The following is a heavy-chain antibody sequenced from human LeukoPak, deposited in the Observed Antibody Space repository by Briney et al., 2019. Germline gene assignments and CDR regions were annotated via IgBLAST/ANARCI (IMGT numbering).Heavy chain of an antibody. Sequence: GGSLRLSCAASGFSFSDHYMDWVRLAPGKGLEWVGRSRRKSMGYTTQYAASVKGRFTLSRDDSQNSLYLQMNNLETEDTAVYFCARDGGQNANTAFDVWGQGTMVTVSS. J-gene: IGHJ3*01. CDR3: ARDGGQNANTAFDV. CDR1: GFSFSDHY. CDR2: SRRKSMGYTT. D-gene: IGHD3-16*01. V-gene: IGHV3-72*01.